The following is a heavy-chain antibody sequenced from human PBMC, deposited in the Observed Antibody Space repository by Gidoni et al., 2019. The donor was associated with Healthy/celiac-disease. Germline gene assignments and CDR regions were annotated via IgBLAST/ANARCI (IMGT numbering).Heavy chain of an antibody. CDR3: TTDYYDSSGLIDY. CDR2: IKSKTDGGTT. D-gene: IGHD3-22*01. V-gene: IGHV3-15*01. CDR1: GFTFSNAW. J-gene: IGHJ4*02. Sequence: EVQLVESGGGLVKPGGSLRLSCAASGFTFSNAWMSWVRQDPGKGLEWVGRIKSKTDGGTTDYAAPVKGRFTISGDDSKNTLYLQMNSLKTEDTAVYYCTTDYYDSSGLIDYWGQGTLVTVSS.